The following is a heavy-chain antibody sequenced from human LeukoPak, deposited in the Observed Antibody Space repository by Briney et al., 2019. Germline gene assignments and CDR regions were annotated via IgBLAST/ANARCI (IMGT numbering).Heavy chain of an antibody. J-gene: IGHJ6*03. D-gene: IGHD2-2*01. CDR3: ANSRDVVVVPAANREGYYMDV. Sequence: GGSLRLSCAASGFTFSSYAMSWVRQAPGKGLEWVSAISATASNTYYADSVKGRFTISRDNSKSTLYLQMNSLRVDDTAVYYCANSRDVVVVPAANREGYYMDVWGKGTTVTVSS. CDR2: ISATASNT. V-gene: IGHV3-23*01. CDR1: GFTFSSYA.